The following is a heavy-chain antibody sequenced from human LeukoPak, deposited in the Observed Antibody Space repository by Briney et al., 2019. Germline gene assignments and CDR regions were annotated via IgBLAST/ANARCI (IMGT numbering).Heavy chain of an antibody. J-gene: IGHJ4*02. CDR2: IGASGGDT. D-gene: IGHD1-1*01. V-gene: IGHV3-23*01. CDR1: GFTFNNYA. Sequence: PGGSLRLSCAASGFTFNNYALSWVRQAPGKGLEYVSTIGASGGDTYYADSVKGRFTISRDNSKNTLYLQMNSLRADDTAIYYCARGGGAERTDHWGQGTLVTVSS. CDR3: ARGGGAERTDH.